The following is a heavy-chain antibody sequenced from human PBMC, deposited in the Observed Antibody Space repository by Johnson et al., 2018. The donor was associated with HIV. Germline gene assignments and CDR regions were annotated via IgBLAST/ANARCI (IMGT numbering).Heavy chain of an antibody. D-gene: IGHD3-22*01. J-gene: IGHJ3*02. CDR1: GFTFSSYW. V-gene: IGHV3-7*05. CDR2: IKQDGSEK. CDR3: ARDAKYYYDSSGYPNPEDDAFDI. Sequence: VQLVESGGGLVQPGGSLRLSCAASGFTFSSYWMSWVRQAPGKGLEWVANIKQDGSEKYYVDSVKGRFTISRDNAKNSLYLQMNSLRAEETAVYYCARDAKYYYDSSGYPNPEDDAFDIWGQGTMVTVSS.